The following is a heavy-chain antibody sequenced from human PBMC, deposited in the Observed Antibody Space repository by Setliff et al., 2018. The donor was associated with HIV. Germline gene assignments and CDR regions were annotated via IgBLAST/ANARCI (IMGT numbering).Heavy chain of an antibody. Sequence: PSETLSLTCGVSGYSVNSDYNWGWIRQPPGKGLESPGRGLEWIGHIYHSGSTYYNPSLRSRITMSIDTSKNHFSLKLTSVTAADTAVYYCARHPVQGPEWLVLGGAFDIWGQGTMVTVSS. CDR1: GYSVNSDYN. CDR3: ARHPVQGPEWLVLGGAFDI. J-gene: IGHJ3*02. V-gene: IGHV4-38-2*01. CDR2: IYHSGST. D-gene: IGHD6-19*01.